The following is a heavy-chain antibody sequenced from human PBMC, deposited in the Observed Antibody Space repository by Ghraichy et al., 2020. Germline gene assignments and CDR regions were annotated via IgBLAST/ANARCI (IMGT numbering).Heavy chain of an antibody. Sequence: SETLSLTCTVSGGSISSYYWSWIRQPPGKGLEWIGCICYSGSTNYNPSLKSRVTISVDTSKNQFALKLMSVTAADTAVYYCARVKKEYSSGWELYYFDYWGQRSLVTVSS. V-gene: IGHV4-59*01. CDR1: GGSISSYY. CDR2: ICYSGST. CDR3: ARVKKEYSSGWELYYFDY. D-gene: IGHD6-19*01. J-gene: IGHJ4*02.